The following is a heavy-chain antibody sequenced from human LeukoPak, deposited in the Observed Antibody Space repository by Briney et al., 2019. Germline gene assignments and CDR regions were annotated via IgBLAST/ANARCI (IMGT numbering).Heavy chain of an antibody. J-gene: IGHJ4*02. CDR1: GFTFSSYS. V-gene: IGHV3-21*01. D-gene: IGHD3-22*01. Sequence: PGGSLRLSCAASGFTFSSYSMNWVRQAPGKGLEWVSSISSSSSYIYYADSVKGRFTISRDNAKNSLYLQMNSLRAEDTAVYYCARDPSRGYYYPLDYWGQGTLVTVSS. CDR2: ISSSSSYI. CDR3: ARDPSRGYYYPLDY.